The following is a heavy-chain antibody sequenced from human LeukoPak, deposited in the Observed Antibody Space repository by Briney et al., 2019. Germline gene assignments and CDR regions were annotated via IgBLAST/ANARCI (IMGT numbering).Heavy chain of an antibody. V-gene: IGHV1-18*01. CDR1: GYTFTSYG. J-gene: IGHJ3*02. CDR2: ISAYNGNT. CDR3: ALAPNIPAAQSGGAFDI. Sequence: GASVKVSCKASGYTFTSYGISWVRQAPGQGLEWMGWISAYNGNTNYAQKLQGRVTMTTDTSTSTAYMELRSLRSEDTAVYYCALAPNIPAAQSGGAFDIWGQETMVTVSS. D-gene: IGHD2-2*01.